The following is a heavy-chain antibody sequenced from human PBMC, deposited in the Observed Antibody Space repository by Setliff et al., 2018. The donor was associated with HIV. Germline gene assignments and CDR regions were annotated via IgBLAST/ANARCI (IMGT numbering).Heavy chain of an antibody. CDR1: GFTFDDYT. Sequence: SGGSLRLSCAASGFTFDDYTMHWVRQAPGKGLEWVSLISWDGGSTYYADSVKGRFTISRDNSKNSLYLQMNSLRAEDTAVYYCAKAKYYYDSSGYPQPMDVWGQGTTVTVSS. D-gene: IGHD3-22*01. CDR3: AKAKYYYDSSGYPQPMDV. V-gene: IGHV3-43*01. J-gene: IGHJ6*02. CDR2: ISWDGGST.